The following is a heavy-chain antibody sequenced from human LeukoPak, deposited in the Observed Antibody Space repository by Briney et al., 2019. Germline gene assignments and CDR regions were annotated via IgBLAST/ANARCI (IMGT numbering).Heavy chain of an antibody. CDR3: AGDGGGGGATDFDY. V-gene: IGHV3-48*01. CDR1: GFTFSSYS. J-gene: IGHJ4*02. Sequence: GGSLRLSCAASGFTFSSYSMNWVRQAPGKGLEWVSFISISSSTIYYTDSVKGRFTISRDKAKNSLYLQMNSLRVEDTAVYYCAGDGGGGGATDFDYWGQGTLVTVSS. D-gene: IGHD1-26*01. CDR2: ISISSSTI.